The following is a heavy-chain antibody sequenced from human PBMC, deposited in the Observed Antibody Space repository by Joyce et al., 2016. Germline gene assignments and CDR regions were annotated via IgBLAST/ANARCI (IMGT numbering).Heavy chain of an antibody. J-gene: IGHJ4*02. CDR2: ISRDNTYI. CDR3: ARDVLTTVTKAYGY. Sequence: EVQLVESGGGLVKPGESLRLSCTASGFIFSSYSMTWVRQATGKVLELVSSISRDNTYIFHADSVKGRFTISRDNARNSLYLQMNSLRAEDTAVYYCARDVLTTVTKAYGYWGQGTLVAVSS. V-gene: IGHV3-21*01. CDR1: GFIFSSYS. D-gene: IGHD4-11*01.